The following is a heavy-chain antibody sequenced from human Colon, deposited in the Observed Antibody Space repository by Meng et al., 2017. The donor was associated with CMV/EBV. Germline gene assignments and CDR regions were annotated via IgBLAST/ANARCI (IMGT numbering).Heavy chain of an antibody. V-gene: IGHV4-34*01. Sequence: SETLSLTCAVSGVSLSGYHWSWIRQAPGKDREWIGDINHNGITKYNPSLKSRLTISVDMSENEFSLRLSSVTAADTAVYYCARQIWSGSLYNWFDPWGQGTLVTVSS. J-gene: IGHJ5*02. CDR2: INHNGIT. CDR3: ARQIWSGSLYNWFDP. CDR1: GVSLSGYH. D-gene: IGHD3-3*01.